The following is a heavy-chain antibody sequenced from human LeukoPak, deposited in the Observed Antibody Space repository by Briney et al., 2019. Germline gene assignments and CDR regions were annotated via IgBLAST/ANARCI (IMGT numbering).Heavy chain of an antibody. Sequence: GGSLRLSCAASGFTFSSYSMNWVRQAPGKGLEWVSSISSSSSYIYYADSVKGRFTISRDNAKNSLYPQMNSLRAEDTAVYYCARDPNGSGSLYYYGMDVWGQGTTVTVSS. V-gene: IGHV3-21*01. J-gene: IGHJ6*02. D-gene: IGHD3-10*01. CDR2: ISSSSSYI. CDR1: GFTFSSYS. CDR3: ARDPNGSGSLYYYGMDV.